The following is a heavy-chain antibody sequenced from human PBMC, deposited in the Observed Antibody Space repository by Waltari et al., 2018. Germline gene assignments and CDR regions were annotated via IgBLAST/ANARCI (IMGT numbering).Heavy chain of an antibody. CDR1: GFNVSSYW. J-gene: IGHJ4*02. V-gene: IGHV3-74*01. Sequence: EVQLVESGGGFVQPGGYLRISGAVSGFNVSSYWMHWCRQTPGEGLVLLSRTNTDGSFTNYADSVEGRFTMSRDNAKDTVYLQMNSLRAEDTAIYYCVRGSLNPGFDYWGQGTLVTVSS. CDR2: TNTDGSFT. CDR3: VRGSLNPGFDY.